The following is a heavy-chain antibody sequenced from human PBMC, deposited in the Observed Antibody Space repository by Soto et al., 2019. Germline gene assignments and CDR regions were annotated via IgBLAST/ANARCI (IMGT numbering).Heavy chain of an antibody. CDR2: IYPADSDT. CDR3: ARPPYSSTSWYFDL. CDR1: GYSFTNYW. J-gene: IGHJ2*01. V-gene: IGHV5-51*01. Sequence: GESLKISCQASGYSFTNYWIGWVRQLPGKGLERMGIIYPADSDTIYSPSFQGQVTISADKSISTAYLQWTSLKASDTAMYYCARPPYSSTSWYFDLWGRGTLVTVSS. D-gene: IGHD6-19*01.